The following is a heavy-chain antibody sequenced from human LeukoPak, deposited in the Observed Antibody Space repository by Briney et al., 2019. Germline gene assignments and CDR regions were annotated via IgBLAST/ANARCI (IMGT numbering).Heavy chain of an antibody. Sequence: HPGGSLRLSCAASGFTFSSCWMHWVRQAPGKGLVWVSRIYSDGSGTTYAESVKGRFTISRDNAKNTLFLQMNSLTAEDTAVYYCATDRGHAFDIWGQGTMVTVS. V-gene: IGHV3-74*01. CDR3: ATDRGHAFDI. CDR1: GFTFSSCW. D-gene: IGHD3-10*01. CDR2: IYSDGSGT. J-gene: IGHJ3*02.